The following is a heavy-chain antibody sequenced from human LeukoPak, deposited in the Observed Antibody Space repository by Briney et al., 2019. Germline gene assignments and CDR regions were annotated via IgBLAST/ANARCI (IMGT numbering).Heavy chain of an antibody. CDR3: AKEGPGKLVVPAAIVVKRIYAPTPFDY. Sequence: GGSLRLSCAASGFTFSSYGMHWVRQAPGKGLEWVAFIRYDGSNKYYADSVKGRFTISRDNSKNTLYLQMSSLRAEDTAVYYCAKEGPGKLVVPAAIVVKRIYAPTPFDYWGQGTLVTVSS. J-gene: IGHJ4*02. CDR2: IRYDGSNK. V-gene: IGHV3-30*02. D-gene: IGHD2-2*02. CDR1: GFTFSSYG.